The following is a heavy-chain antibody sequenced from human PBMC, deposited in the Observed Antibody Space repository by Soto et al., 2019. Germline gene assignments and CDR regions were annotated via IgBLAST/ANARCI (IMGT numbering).Heavy chain of an antibody. CDR3: ARAYSGYGRLSANWFDP. J-gene: IGHJ5*02. CDR1: GGSFSGYY. Sequence: QVQLQQWGAGLLKPSETLSLTCAVYGGSFSGYYWSWIRQPPGKGLEWFGEINHSGSTNYNPSLNSRVTISVDTSKNQFSLKLSSVTAADTAVYYCARAYSGYGRLSANWFDPWGQGTLVTVSS. CDR2: INHSGST. D-gene: IGHD2-15*01. V-gene: IGHV4-34*01.